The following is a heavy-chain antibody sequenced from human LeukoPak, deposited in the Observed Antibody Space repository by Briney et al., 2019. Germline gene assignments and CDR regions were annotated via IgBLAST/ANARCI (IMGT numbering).Heavy chain of an antibody. Sequence: ASVKVSCKASGYIFTCYYMHWVRQAPGQGLEWMGWINPNSGGTNYAQKFQGRVTMTRDTSISTAYMELSRLRSDDTAVYYCARDISGWDAEYYFDYWGQGTLVTASS. CDR1: GYIFTCYY. D-gene: IGHD6-19*01. J-gene: IGHJ4*02. CDR3: ARDISGWDAEYYFDY. V-gene: IGHV1-2*02. CDR2: INPNSGGT.